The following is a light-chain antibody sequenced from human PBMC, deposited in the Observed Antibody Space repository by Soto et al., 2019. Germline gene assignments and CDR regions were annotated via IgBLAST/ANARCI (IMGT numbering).Light chain of an antibody. V-gene: IGLV2-14*01. CDR3: SSYTNSRADV. CDR1: SSDVGAYNY. CDR2: EVS. Sequence: QSALTQPASVSGSPGQSITISCTGTSSDVGAYNYVSWYQQQSGKAPKLMIHEVSNRPSGVSNRFSGSKSGNTASLTISGLQAEDEADYYCSSYTNSRADVFGIGTKLTVL. J-gene: IGLJ1*01.